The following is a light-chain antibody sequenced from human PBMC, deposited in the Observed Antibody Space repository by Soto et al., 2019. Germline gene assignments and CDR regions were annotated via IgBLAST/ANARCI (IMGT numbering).Light chain of an antibody. CDR1: QSVSGSY. CDR2: AAS. CDR3: QQYGSSPPIT. J-gene: IGKJ5*01. Sequence: EIVLTQSPGTLSLSPGERATLSCRASQSVSGSYLAWYQQKPGQAPRLLISAASSRATGIPDRFSGSGSGTDCTLTISRLEPEDFAVYYCQQYGSSPPITFGQGTRLEIK. V-gene: IGKV3-20*01.